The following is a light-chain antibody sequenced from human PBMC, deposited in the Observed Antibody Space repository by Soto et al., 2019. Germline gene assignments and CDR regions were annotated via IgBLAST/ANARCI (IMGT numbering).Light chain of an antibody. J-gene: IGKJ5*01. Sequence: DLVMTQTPLSSPVTLGQPASISCTSSQSLVHSDGNTYLNWLQQRPGQPPRLLIYEISNRFSGVPDRFSGSGAATDFTLKISRVEAEDVGVYYCMQATQTVITFGQGTRLEIK. CDR2: EIS. CDR1: QSLVHSDGNTY. V-gene: IGKV2-24*01. CDR3: MQATQTVIT.